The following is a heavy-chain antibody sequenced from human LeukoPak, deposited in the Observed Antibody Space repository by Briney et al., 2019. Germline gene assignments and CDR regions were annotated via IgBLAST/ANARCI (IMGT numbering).Heavy chain of an antibody. CDR2: ISAAGKT. J-gene: IGHJ6*02. CDR1: VFTFSTYE. CDR3: ARDRDSYGMDV. D-gene: IGHD3-10*01. V-gene: IGHV3-13*04. Sequence: GGSLRLSCAASVFTFSTYEMHWVRQATGKGLEWVSTISAAGKTYYPVSVKGRFTVSRENARNSLFLQMNSLRAEDTAMYYCARDRDSYGMDVWGQGTTVTVSS.